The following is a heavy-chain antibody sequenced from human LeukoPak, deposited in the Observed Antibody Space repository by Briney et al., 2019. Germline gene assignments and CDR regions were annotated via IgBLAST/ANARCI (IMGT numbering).Heavy chain of an antibody. J-gene: IGHJ4*02. Sequence: PGGSLRLSCAASGFTFSTYWMSWVRQAPEKGLEWVANIKQDGSEKYYVESVKGRFTISRDNAKNSLYLQMSSLRAEDTAVYYCARSSGYRGIDFWGQGTLVTVSS. V-gene: IGHV3-7*04. CDR3: ARSSGYRGIDF. CDR1: GFTFSTYW. CDR2: IKQDGSEK. D-gene: IGHD5-12*01.